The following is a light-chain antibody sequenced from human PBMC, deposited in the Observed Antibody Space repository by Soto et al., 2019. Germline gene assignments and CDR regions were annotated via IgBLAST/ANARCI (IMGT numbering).Light chain of an antibody. CDR3: CSYAGSGALGV. V-gene: IGLV2-23*02. CDR1: SRDVGYYNL. CDR2: EVT. J-gene: IGLJ1*01. Sequence: QSVLTQPASVSGSPGQSITISCTGTSRDVGYYNLVSWFRQHPGIAPKLIIYEVTKRPSGVSVRFSGSKSGNTASLTISGLQPEDEADYYCCSYAGSGALGVFGAGTKVTVL.